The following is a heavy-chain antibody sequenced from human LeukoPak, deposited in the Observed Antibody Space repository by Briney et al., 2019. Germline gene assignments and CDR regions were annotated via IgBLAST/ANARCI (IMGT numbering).Heavy chain of an antibody. D-gene: IGHD4-17*01. J-gene: IGHJ4*01. Sequence: GGSLRLSCTASGFSFSSYWMGWVRQAPGKGLEWVANINQDETKKYYVDSVKGRFTISRDNAKNSLYLQMSNLRAEDTAVYYCASPLLHFGDHYYFGSWGHGTQVTVSS. CDR2: INQDETKK. V-gene: IGHV3-7*01. CDR3: ASPLLHFGDHYYFGS. CDR1: GFSFSSYW.